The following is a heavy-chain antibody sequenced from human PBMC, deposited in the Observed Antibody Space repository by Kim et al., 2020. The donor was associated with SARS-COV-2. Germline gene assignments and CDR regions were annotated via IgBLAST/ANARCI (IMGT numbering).Heavy chain of an antibody. Sequence: YSPSFQGHVTISADKSISTAYLQWSSLKASDTAMYYCARQDTAMAGPPDYWGQGTLVTVSS. D-gene: IGHD5-18*01. J-gene: IGHJ4*02. CDR3: ARQDTAMAGPPDY. V-gene: IGHV5-10-1*01.